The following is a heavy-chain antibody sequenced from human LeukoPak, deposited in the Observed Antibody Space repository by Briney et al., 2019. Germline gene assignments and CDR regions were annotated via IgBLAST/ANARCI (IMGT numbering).Heavy chain of an antibody. CDR2: IIPIFGTA. Sequence: SVKVSCKASGGTFSSYAISWVRQAPGQGLEWMGVIIPIFGTANYAQKFQGRVTITTDESTSTAYMELSSLRSEDTAVYYCARDHEYGGNRYDAFDIWGQGTMVTVSS. V-gene: IGHV1-69*05. CDR1: GGTFSSYA. CDR3: ARDHEYGGNRYDAFDI. D-gene: IGHD4-23*01. J-gene: IGHJ3*02.